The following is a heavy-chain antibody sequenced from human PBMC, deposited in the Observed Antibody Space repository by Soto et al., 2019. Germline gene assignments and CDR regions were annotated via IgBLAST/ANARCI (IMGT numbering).Heavy chain of an antibody. V-gene: IGHV3-30*18. Sequence: QVQLVESGGGVVQPGRSLRLSCAASGFTSSSLVIHWVRQAPGKGLEWLAVISSDGKNQYYADSVKGRFTISRDNSKNTLYLQVNSLRAEDTAVYFCAKERGVLDAFDIWGQGTMVTVSS. D-gene: IGHD3-10*01. J-gene: IGHJ3*02. CDR3: AKERGVLDAFDI. CDR2: ISSDGKNQ. CDR1: GFTSSSLV.